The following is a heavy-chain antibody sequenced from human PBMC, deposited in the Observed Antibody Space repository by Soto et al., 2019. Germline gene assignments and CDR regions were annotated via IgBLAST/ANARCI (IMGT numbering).Heavy chain of an antibody. V-gene: IGHV1-24*01. J-gene: IGHJ5*01. Sequence: QGQLIQSGAEVKKPGASVKISCKVSGNTLTDLSLHWVRQTPGKGLEWLGGFDPEDGETIYAQKFQGRVTMTEDTTTDKAYMELTSLRSEDTGVYYCTTRPYRGLYWFDSWGQGTLVAVSS. CDR1: GNTLTDLS. CDR3: TTRPYRGLYWFDS. CDR2: FDPEDGET. D-gene: IGHD5-12*01.